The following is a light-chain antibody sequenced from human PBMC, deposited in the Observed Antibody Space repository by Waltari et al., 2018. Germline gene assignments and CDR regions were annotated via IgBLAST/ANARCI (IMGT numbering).Light chain of an antibody. CDR2: DAT. CDR1: QSVSSY. CDR3: QQRSNWPPV. J-gene: IGKJ4*01. Sequence: EIVLTQSPATLSLSPGERATLSCRARQSVSSYLDWYQQKPGQAPRLLIYDATNRATGIPARFSGSGSLTDFTLTISSLEPEDFAVYYCQQRSNWPPVFGGGTKVEIK. V-gene: IGKV3-11*01.